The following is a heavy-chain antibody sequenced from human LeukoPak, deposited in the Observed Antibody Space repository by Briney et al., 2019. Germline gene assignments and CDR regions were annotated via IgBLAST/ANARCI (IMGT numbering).Heavy chain of an antibody. D-gene: IGHD3-22*01. CDR2: INSDGSST. Sequence: GGSLSLSCAASGFTFSSYWMHWVRQAPGKGLVWVSRINSDGSSTSYADSVKGRFTISRDNAKNTLYLQMNSLRAEDTAVYYCARGGKWFYAFDIWGQGTMVTVSS. J-gene: IGHJ3*02. CDR1: GFTFSSYW. CDR3: ARGGKWFYAFDI. V-gene: IGHV3-74*01.